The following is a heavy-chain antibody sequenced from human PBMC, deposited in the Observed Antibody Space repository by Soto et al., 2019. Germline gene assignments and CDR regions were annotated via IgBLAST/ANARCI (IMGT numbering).Heavy chain of an antibody. D-gene: IGHD3-9*01. J-gene: IGHJ4*02. CDR3: TTESVPAEYYDILIPWDY. Sequence: PGGSLRLSCAASGFTFSSYAMHWVRQAPGKGLERVSSISSSSSYIYYADSVKGRFTISRDNAKNSLYLQMNSLKTEDTAVYYCTTESVPAEYYDILIPWDYWGQGTLVTVSS. CDR1: GFTFSSYA. CDR2: ISSSSSYI. V-gene: IGHV3-21*03.